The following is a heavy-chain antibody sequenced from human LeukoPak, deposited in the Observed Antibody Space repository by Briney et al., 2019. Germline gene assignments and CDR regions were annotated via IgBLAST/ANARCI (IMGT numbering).Heavy chain of an antibody. V-gene: IGHV3-30*03. J-gene: IGHJ6*04. CDR1: GFTFSSYG. CDR3: ARVEHPMDV. CDR2: ISYDGSNK. Sequence: GGSLRLSCAASGFTFSSYGMHWVRQAPGKGLEWVAVISYDGSNKYYADSVKGRFTISRDNAKNSLYLQMNSLRAEDTAVYYCARVEHPMDVWGKGTTVTVSS.